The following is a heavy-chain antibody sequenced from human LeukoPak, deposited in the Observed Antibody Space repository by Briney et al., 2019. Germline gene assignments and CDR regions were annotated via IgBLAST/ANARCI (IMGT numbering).Heavy chain of an antibody. V-gene: IGHV3-33*08. CDR3: ARELAA. Sequence: GGSLRLSCTASEFTFSTYTMHWVRQPPGKGPEWVAAIWPDGSNKYYANSVKGRFTISRDNSKNTLYLQMNSLRGDDTAIYYCARELAAWGQGTLVTVSS. CDR1: EFTFSTYT. J-gene: IGHJ4*02. CDR2: IWPDGSNK. D-gene: IGHD6-13*01.